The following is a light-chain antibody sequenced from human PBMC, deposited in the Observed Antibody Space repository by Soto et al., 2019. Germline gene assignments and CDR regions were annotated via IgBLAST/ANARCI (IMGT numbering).Light chain of an antibody. CDR3: QQRSNWPIT. CDR2: GAS. V-gene: IGKV3-11*01. Sequence: VLTQSPGTLSLAPGERATLSCRASQSVGSKVAWYQQKPGQAPSLLIYGASTRASGIPLRFSGSGSGTDFSLTISSLEPEDFAVYYCQQRSNWPITFGLGTRLEIK. J-gene: IGKJ5*01. CDR1: QSVGSK.